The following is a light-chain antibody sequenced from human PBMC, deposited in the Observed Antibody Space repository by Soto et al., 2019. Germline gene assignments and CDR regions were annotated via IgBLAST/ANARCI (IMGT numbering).Light chain of an antibody. V-gene: IGLV4-60*03. CDR1: SGHSGYI. J-gene: IGLJ2*01. Sequence: QPVLTQSSSASASLGSSVKLTCTLSSGHSGYIIAWHQQQPGKAPRYLMKLESSGTYNRGSGVPDRFSGSTSGADRYLTISHLQSEDEADYYCETWDGNTHVVFGGGTKLTVL. CDR3: ETWDGNTHVV. CDR2: LESSGTY.